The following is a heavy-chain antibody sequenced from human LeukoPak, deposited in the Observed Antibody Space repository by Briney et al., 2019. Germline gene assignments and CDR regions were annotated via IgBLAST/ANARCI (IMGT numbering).Heavy chain of an antibody. Sequence: PSQTLSLTCAVSGGSISSGGYSWSWIRQPPGKGLEWIGYIYHSGSTYYNPSLKSRVTISVDWSKNQFSLKLSSVTAADTAVYYCARGVASSGYPFDYWGQGTLVTVSS. J-gene: IGHJ4*02. CDR3: ARGVASSGYPFDY. CDR1: GGSISSGGYS. CDR2: IYHSGST. V-gene: IGHV4-30-2*01. D-gene: IGHD3-22*01.